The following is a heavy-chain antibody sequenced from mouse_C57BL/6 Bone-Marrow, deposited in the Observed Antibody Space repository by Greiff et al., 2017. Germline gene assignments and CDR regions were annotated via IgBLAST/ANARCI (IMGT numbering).Heavy chain of an antibody. J-gene: IGHJ3*01. D-gene: IGHD4-1*01. Sequence: QVQLQQSGAELARPGASVKLSCKASGYTFTNYLIEWVKQRPGQGLEWIGVINPGSGGTNYNEKFKGKATLTADKSSSTAYMQLSSLTSEDSAVYFCARLGRGFAYWGQGTLVTVSA. CDR3: ARLGRGFAY. CDR2: INPGSGGT. V-gene: IGHV1-54*01. CDR1: GYTFTNYL.